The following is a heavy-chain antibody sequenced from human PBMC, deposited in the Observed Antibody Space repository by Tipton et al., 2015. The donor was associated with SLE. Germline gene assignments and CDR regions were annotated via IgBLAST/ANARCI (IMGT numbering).Heavy chain of an antibody. J-gene: IGHJ3*02. CDR3: ARAPEYYDVSTAEYASDAFDI. Sequence: TLSLTCAVDGASFSDYYWMWVRQPPGKGLEWIGEFIHSETTNYNPSLKSRVTISVDTSKNELSLRMTSVTAADTAVYYCARAPEYYDVSTAEYASDAFDIWGQGTLVTVSS. D-gene: IGHD3-9*01. CDR2: FIHSETT. V-gene: IGHV4-34*12. CDR1: GASFSDYY.